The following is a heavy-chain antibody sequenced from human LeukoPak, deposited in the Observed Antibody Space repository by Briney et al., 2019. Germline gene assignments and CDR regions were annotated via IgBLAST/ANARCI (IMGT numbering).Heavy chain of an antibody. V-gene: IGHV3-23*01. CDR2: ISGSGGST. D-gene: IGHD1-26*01. J-gene: IGHJ6*03. CDR3: AKDPSYGSSYYYYMDV. CDR1: GFTFSSYG. Sequence: GGSLRLSCAASGFTFSSYGMSWVRQAPGKGLEWVSAISGSGGSTYYADSVKGRFTISRDNSKNTLYLQMNSLRAEDTAVYYCAKDPSYGSSYYYYMDVWGKGTTVTISS.